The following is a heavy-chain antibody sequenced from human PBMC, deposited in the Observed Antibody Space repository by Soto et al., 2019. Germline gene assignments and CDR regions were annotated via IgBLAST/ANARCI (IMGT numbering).Heavy chain of an antibody. CDR2: IYHSGST. CDR3: ARVATAMVVFDY. D-gene: IGHD5-18*01. V-gene: IGHV4-4*02. J-gene: IGHJ4*02. Sequence: SGTVSLTGAGSGGSISSSNWWRWVRQPPGKGLEWIGEIYHSGSTHYNPYLKSRVTISVDKSTNQFSLKLSSVTAADTAVYYCARVATAMVVFDYWGQGTLVTVSS. CDR1: GGSISSSNW.